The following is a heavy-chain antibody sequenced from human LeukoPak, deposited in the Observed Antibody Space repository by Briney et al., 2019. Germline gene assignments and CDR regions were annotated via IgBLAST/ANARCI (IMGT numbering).Heavy chain of an antibody. CDR1: GGSISSYY. Sequence: SETLSLTCTVSGGSISSYYWNWIRQPAGKGLEWIGRVYSSGSTNYNPSLKSRVTMSVDTSKNQFSLNLNSMTAADTAVYYCARLAARRGYYYYGMDVWGQGTTVTVSS. CDR2: VYSSGST. CDR3: ARLAARRGYYYYGMDV. V-gene: IGHV4-4*07. J-gene: IGHJ6*02. D-gene: IGHD3-10*01.